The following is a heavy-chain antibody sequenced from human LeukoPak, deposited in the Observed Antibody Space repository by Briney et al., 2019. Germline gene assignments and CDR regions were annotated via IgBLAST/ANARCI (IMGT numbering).Heavy chain of an antibody. CDR1: GYTFTSYG. D-gene: IGHD3-10*01. J-gene: IGHJ6*02. CDR2: ISAYNGNT. V-gene: IGHV1-18*01. Sequence: ASVKVSCKASGYTFTSYGISWVRQAPGQGLEWMGWISAYNGNTNYAQKLQGRVTMTTDTSTSTAYMELRSLRSDDTAVYYCARDGSGSYADYYYGMDVWGQGTTVTVSS. CDR3: ARDGSGSYADYYYGMDV.